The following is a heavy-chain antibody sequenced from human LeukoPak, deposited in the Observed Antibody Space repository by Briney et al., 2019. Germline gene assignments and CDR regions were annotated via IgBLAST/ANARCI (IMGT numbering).Heavy chain of an antibody. Sequence: GGSLRLSCAASGFTFSSYGMHWVRQAPGKGLEWVAVISYDGSNKYYADSVKGRFTISRDNSKNTLYLQMNSLRAEDTAIYYCAKEGSSSWNYYFDYWGQGTLVTVSS. CDR2: ISYDGSNK. J-gene: IGHJ4*02. V-gene: IGHV3-30*18. D-gene: IGHD6-13*01. CDR3: AKEGSSSWNYYFDY. CDR1: GFTFSSYG.